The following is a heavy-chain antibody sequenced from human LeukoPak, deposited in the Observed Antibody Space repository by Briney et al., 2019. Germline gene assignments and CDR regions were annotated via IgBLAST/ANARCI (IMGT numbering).Heavy chain of an antibody. V-gene: IGHV3-9*03. CDR3: AKDMGAVAGMSQGFDY. CDR2: ISWNSGSI. CDR1: GFTFDDYA. Sequence: GGSLRLSCAASGFTFDDYAMHWVRQAPGKGLEWVSGISWNSGSIGYADSVKGRFTISRDNAKNSLYLQMNSLRAEDMALYYCAKDMGAVAGMSQGFDYWGQGTLVTVSS. J-gene: IGHJ4*02. D-gene: IGHD6-19*01.